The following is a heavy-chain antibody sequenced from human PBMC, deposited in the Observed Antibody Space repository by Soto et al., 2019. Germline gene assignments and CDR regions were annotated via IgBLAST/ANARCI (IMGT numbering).Heavy chain of an antibody. CDR1: GGSISSYY. CDR3: ASTHDYYDSSGYSTPRFDY. V-gene: IGHV4-59*01. CDR2: IYYSGST. J-gene: IGHJ4*02. D-gene: IGHD3-22*01. Sequence: SETLSLTCTVSGGSISSYYWSWIRQPPGKGLEWIGYIYYSGSTNYNPSLKSRVTISVDTSKNQFSLKLSSVTAADTAVYYCASTHDYYDSSGYSTPRFDYWGQGTLVTVSS.